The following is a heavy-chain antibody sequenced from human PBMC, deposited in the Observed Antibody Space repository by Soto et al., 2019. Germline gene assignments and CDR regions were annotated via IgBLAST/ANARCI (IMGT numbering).Heavy chain of an antibody. Sequence: GGSLRLSCAASGFTFNRYWMSWVRQAPGKGLEWVANIKQDGSETYYVDSVKGRFTLSRDNAKNSLHLQMNSLRAEDTAAYYCARGDFYDSSGSFADAFDIWGQGTMVTVSS. CDR2: IKQDGSET. V-gene: IGHV3-7*03. CDR3: ARGDFYDSSGSFADAFDI. CDR1: GFTFNRYW. D-gene: IGHD3-22*01. J-gene: IGHJ3*02.